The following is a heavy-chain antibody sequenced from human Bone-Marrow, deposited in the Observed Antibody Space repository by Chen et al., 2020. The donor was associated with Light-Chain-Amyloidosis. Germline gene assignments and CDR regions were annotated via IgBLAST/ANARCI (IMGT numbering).Heavy chain of an antibody. CDR1: GGPSGDYS. J-gene: IGHJ6*02. CDR3: VRDTYDSSTYYTYRSMDV. Sequence: QVQLQQWGAGLLKPSETLSHTCALSGGPSGDYSWTCIRQSPGTGLEWIGKITHGGSTKYNPSLKSRVTMSVDTSKNQFSLKMNSVTAADTAVYYCVRDTYDSSTYYTYRSMDVWGQGTTVTVSS. V-gene: IGHV4-34*01. CDR2: ITHGGST. D-gene: IGHD3-22*01.